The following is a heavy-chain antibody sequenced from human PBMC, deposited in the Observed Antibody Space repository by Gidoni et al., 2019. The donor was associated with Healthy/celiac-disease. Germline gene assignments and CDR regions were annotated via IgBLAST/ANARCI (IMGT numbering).Heavy chain of an antibody. Sequence: QVQLVPSGDVVKKPGASVKVPCMAPCITFTGYYMPWVRQAPGQGLEWMGWINPNSGGTNYAQKFQGWVTMTRDTSISTAYMELSRLRSDDTAVYYCARGDLDYSNSHYYYYYGMDVWGQGTTVTVSS. CDR2: INPNSGGT. CDR3: ARGDLDYSNSHYYYYYGMDV. CDR1: CITFTGYY. J-gene: IGHJ6*02. V-gene: IGHV1-2*04. D-gene: IGHD4-4*01.